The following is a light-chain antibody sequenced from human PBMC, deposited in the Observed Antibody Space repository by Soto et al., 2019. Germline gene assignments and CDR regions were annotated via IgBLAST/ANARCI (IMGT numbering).Light chain of an antibody. J-gene: IGKJ1*01. V-gene: IGKV3-15*01. Sequence: IVIKQSPGTLSVSPGEGATLSCRASQSVSNNLAWYQQKPGQAPRLLIYGASTRAINVPARFSGSGSGTEFILTITSLQSEDFAVYYCHQYNFWPRTFGQGTKVDIK. CDR2: GAS. CDR3: HQYNFWPRT. CDR1: QSVSNN.